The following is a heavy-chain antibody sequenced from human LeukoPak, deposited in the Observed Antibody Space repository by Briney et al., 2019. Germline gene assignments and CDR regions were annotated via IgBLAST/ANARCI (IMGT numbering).Heavy chain of an antibody. J-gene: IGHJ4*02. D-gene: IGHD3-10*01. CDR1: GFTFSSYW. Sequence: GGSLRLSCAASGFTFSSYWMTWVRQAPGKGLEWVANIKQDGSEKYYVDSVKGRFTISRDNAKNSLYLQMNSLRAEDTAVYYCARVITMVRGVIPPWRNRYYFDYWGQGTLVTVSS. CDR2: IKQDGSEK. V-gene: IGHV3-7*04. CDR3: ARVITMVRGVIPPWRNRYYFDY.